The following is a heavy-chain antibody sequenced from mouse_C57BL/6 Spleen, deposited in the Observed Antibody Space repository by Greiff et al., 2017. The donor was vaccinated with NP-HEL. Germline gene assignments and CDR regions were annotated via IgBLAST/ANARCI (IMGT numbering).Heavy chain of an antibody. CDR3: TFTVVGAMDY. D-gene: IGHD1-1*01. J-gene: IGHJ4*01. V-gene: IGHV1-15*01. Sequence: QVQLQQSGAELVRPGASVTLSCKASGYTFTDYEMHWVKQTPVHGLEWIGAIDPETGGTAYNQKFKGKAILTADKSSSTAYMELRSLTSEDSAVYYCTFTVVGAMDYWGQGTSVTVSS. CDR2: IDPETGGT. CDR1: GYTFTDYE.